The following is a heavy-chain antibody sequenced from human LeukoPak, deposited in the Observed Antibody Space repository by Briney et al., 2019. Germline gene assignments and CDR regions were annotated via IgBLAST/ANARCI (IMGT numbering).Heavy chain of an antibody. Sequence: GGSLRLSCAASGFTLSSYNTYWMTWVRQAPGKGLEWLANIKGDGSEKYYVDSVKGRFTISRDNSKNTLYLQMDSLRAEGTAIYYCAKGVNFPHYFALWGQGTLVTVSS. CDR2: IKGDGSEK. V-gene: IGHV3-7*03. CDR3: AKGVNFPHYFAL. CDR1: GFTLSSYNTYW. J-gene: IGHJ4*02.